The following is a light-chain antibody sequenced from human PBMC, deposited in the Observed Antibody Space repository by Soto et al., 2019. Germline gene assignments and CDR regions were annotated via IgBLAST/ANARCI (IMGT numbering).Light chain of an antibody. CDR3: QQYGNSPPET. CDR2: GAS. CDR1: QSVSSNY. V-gene: IGKV3-20*01. J-gene: IGKJ1*01. Sequence: ETVLTQSPGTLSLSPGERATLSCRASQSVSSNYLAWYQQKPGQAPRLLIYGASSRATGIPDRFSGSGSGTDFTPTISRLEPEDFAVYYCQQYGNSPPETFGQGTKVDIK.